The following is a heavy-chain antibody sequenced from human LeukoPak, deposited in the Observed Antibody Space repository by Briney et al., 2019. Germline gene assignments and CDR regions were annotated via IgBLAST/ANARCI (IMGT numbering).Heavy chain of an antibody. Sequence: GSLRLSCAASGFTFSDYYMSWIRQAPGKGLEWVSYISSSSSYTNYADSVKGRFTISRDNAKNSLYLQMNSLRAEDTAVYYCAREAAGPYFDYWGQGTLVTVSS. CDR2: ISSSSSYT. D-gene: IGHD6-13*01. V-gene: IGHV3-11*05. J-gene: IGHJ4*02. CDR1: GFTFSDYY. CDR3: AREAAGPYFDY.